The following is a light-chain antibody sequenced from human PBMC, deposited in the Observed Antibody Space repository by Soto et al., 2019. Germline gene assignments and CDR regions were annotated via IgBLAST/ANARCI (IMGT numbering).Light chain of an antibody. CDR3: SSYKTSSTRV. Sequence: QSVLTQPASVSGSPRQSIAISCTGSSSDVGIYNYVSWYQQHPGKVPKLIIYEVSNRPSGVSNRFSGSKSGNTASLTISGLQAEDEADYYCSSYKTSSTRVFGTGTKVTVL. CDR2: EVS. CDR1: SSDVGIYNY. V-gene: IGLV2-14*01. J-gene: IGLJ1*01.